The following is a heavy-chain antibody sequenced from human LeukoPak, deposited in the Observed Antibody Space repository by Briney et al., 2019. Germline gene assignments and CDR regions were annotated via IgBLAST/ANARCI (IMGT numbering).Heavy chain of an antibody. CDR3: ARDPGNYYDSSGFYYG. CDR1: GFIFSAYA. D-gene: IGHD3-22*01. J-gene: IGHJ4*02. Sequence: GGSLRLSCAASGFIFSAYAMHWVRQAPGKGLEWVAVISSDGSNEYYPDSVKGRFTISRDNSKNTLYLQVNSLRPEDTAVYYCARDPGNYYDSSGFYYGWGQGTLVTVSS. V-gene: IGHV3-30*01. CDR2: ISSDGSNE.